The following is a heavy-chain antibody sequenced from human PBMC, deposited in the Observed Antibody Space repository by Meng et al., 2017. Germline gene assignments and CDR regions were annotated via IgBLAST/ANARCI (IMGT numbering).Heavy chain of an antibody. CDR3: ATRGNPYLNC. CDR1: GYTLSSDG. J-gene: IGHJ4*02. Sequence: QSKLVQAGAVVKKPGASVKVSCDTSGYTLSSDGFAWVRQTPEQGLEWLGWINVYSGITNYAQKFQGRVTMTTDTSTRTGYMELTSLTSDDTATYYCATRGNPYLNCWGQGTLVTVSS. CDR2: INVYSGIT. V-gene: IGHV1-18*01.